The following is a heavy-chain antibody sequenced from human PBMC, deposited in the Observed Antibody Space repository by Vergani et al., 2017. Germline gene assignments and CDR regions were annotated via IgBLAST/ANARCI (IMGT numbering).Heavy chain of an antibody. Sequence: VKPSETLSLTCTVSGGSISSYYWSWIRQPPGKGLEWIGYIYYSGSTNYNPSLKSRVTISVDTSKNQFSLKLSSVTAADTAVYYCARSARKYSSSWSSPWDWFDPWGQGTLVTVSS. V-gene: IGHV4-59*01. J-gene: IGHJ5*02. CDR1: GGSISSYY. CDR3: ARSARKYSSSWSSPWDWFDP. D-gene: IGHD6-13*01. CDR2: IYYSGST.